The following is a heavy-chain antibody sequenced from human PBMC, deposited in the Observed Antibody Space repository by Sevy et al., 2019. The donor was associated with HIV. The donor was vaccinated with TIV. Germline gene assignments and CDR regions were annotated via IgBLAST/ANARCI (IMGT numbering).Heavy chain of an antibody. CDR3: ARDCTSASCLWGMDV. J-gene: IGHJ6*02. D-gene: IGHD2-2*01. Sequence: GGSLRLSCAASGFTFSSDWMSWVRQAPGKGLEWVANIKRDGSEKYYVDSEKGRFTISRDNAKNSLYLQMNSLRAEDTAVYYCARDCTSASCLWGMDVWGQGTTVTVSS. CDR2: IKRDGSEK. V-gene: IGHV3-7*03. CDR1: GFTFSSDW.